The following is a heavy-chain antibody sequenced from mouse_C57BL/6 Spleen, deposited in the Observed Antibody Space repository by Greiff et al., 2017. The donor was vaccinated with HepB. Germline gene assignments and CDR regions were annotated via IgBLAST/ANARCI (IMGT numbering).Heavy chain of an antibody. CDR3: ASYYDSYYFDY. Sequence: DVMLVESGGDLVKPGGSLKLSCAASGFTFSSYGMSWVRQTPDKRLEWVATISSGGSYTYYPDSVKGRFTISRDNAKNTLYLQMSSLKSEDTAMYYCASYYDSYYFDYWGQGTTLTVSS. D-gene: IGHD2-4*01. J-gene: IGHJ2*01. CDR2: ISSGGSYT. CDR1: GFTFSSYG. V-gene: IGHV5-6*02.